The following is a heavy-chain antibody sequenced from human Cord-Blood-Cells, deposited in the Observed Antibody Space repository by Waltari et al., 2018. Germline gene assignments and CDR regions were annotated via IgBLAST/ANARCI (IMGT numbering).Heavy chain of an antibody. Sequence: QVQLVQSGAEVKKPGASVKVSCKASGYTFTSYAMHWGRQAPGQRLEWMGWINAGNGNTKYSQKFQGRVTITRDTSASTAYMELSSLRSEDTAVYYCARGYSSSWFDYWGQGTLVTVSS. CDR3: ARGYSSSWFDY. D-gene: IGHD6-13*01. V-gene: IGHV1-3*01. CDR1: GYTFTSYA. J-gene: IGHJ4*02. CDR2: INAGNGNT.